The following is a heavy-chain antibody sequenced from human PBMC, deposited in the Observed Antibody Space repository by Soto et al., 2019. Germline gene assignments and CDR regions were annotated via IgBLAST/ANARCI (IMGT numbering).Heavy chain of an antibody. CDR1: GSTFSNYG. V-gene: IGHV3-48*02. Sequence: VQLVESGGGVVQPGRSLRLSCAASGSTFSNYGIHWVRQAPGKGLEWVSYISSSSSTIYYADSVKGRFTISRDNAKNSLYLQMNSLRDEDTAVYYCARARYCGGDCSDAEYFQHWGQGTLVTVSS. CDR3: ARARYCGGDCSDAEYFQH. J-gene: IGHJ1*01. D-gene: IGHD2-21*02. CDR2: ISSSSSTI.